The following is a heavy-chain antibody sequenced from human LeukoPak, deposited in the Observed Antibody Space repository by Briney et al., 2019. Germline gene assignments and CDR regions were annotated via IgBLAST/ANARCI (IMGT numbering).Heavy chain of an antibody. CDR3: AREAAAGVDY. V-gene: IGHV4-61*01. CDR1: GGSVGSSSYY. D-gene: IGHD6-13*01. J-gene: IGHJ4*02. CDR2: IYYSGST. Sequence: PSETLSLTCSVSGGSVGSSSYYWSWIRQPPGKGLEWIGYIYYSGSTNYNPSLKSRVTISVDTSKNQFSLKLSSVTAADTAVYYCAREAAAGVDYWGQGTLVTVSS.